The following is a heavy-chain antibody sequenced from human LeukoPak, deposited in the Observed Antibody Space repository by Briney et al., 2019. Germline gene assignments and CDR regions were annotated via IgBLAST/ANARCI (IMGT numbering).Heavy chain of an antibody. CDR2: INPNSGGT. Sequence: GASVKVSCKASGYTFTGCYMHWVRQAPGQGPEWMGWINPNSGGTNYAQKFQGRVTMTRDTSLSTVYMELSRLRSDDTAVYYCATQATSGWHFSWGQGTLVTVSS. CDR1: GYTFTGCY. J-gene: IGHJ5*02. CDR3: ATQATSGWHFS. D-gene: IGHD6-19*01. V-gene: IGHV1-2*02.